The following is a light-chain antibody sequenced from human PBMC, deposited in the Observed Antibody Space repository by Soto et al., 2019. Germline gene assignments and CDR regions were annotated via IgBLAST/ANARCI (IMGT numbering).Light chain of an antibody. Sequence: QYALTQPPSVSGTPGQRVIISCSGSRSNIGSNSVNWYQQLPGTAPKLLIYINDQRPSGVPDRFSGSTSGTSVSLAISGLQSEDEADYYCASWDDRLKGYVFGTGTTVTVL. CDR3: ASWDDRLKGYV. V-gene: IGLV1-44*01. CDR1: RSNIGSNS. CDR2: IND. J-gene: IGLJ1*01.